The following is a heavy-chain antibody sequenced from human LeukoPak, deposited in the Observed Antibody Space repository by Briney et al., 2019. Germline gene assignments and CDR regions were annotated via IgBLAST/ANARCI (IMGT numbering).Heavy chain of an antibody. CDR3: ASLQIRTTGTTGNWFDP. D-gene: IGHD1-1*01. Sequence: PSETLSLTCTVSGGSISSYYWSWIRQPPGKGLEWIGYIYYSGSTNYNPSLKSRVAISVDTSKNQFSLKLSSVTAADTAVYYCASLQIRTTGTTGNWFDPWGQGTLVTVSS. V-gene: IGHV4-59*08. J-gene: IGHJ5*02. CDR2: IYYSGST. CDR1: GGSISSYY.